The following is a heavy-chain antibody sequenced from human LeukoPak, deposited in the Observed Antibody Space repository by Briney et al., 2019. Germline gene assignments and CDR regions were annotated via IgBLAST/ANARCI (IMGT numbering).Heavy chain of an antibody. Sequence: PSETLSLTCTVSGGSISGHYWSWIRQPPGKGLEWIGYIYYSGSTDYNPSLKSRVTISVDTSRNYFSLKLSSVTAADTAVYYCARLGPGVSAAMWFDPWGQGTLVTVSS. D-gene: IGHD3-10*01. V-gene: IGHV4-59*08. CDR2: IYYSGST. J-gene: IGHJ5*02. CDR3: ARLGPGVSAAMWFDP. CDR1: GGSISGHY.